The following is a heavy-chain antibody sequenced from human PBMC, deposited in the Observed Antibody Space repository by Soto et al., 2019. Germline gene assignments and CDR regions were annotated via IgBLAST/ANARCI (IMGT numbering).Heavy chain of an antibody. J-gene: IGHJ6*02. CDR3: ARSQGSSTSLEIYFYYYYGMDV. CDR2: IIPISGTA. D-gene: IGHD2-2*01. Sequence: QVQLVQSGAEVMKPGSSVKVSCKASGGTFSSYAIGWVRQAPGQGLEWMGGIIPISGTANYAQKFQGRVTITADESTSTAYMELSSLRSEDTAVYYCARSQGSSTSLEIYFYYYYGMDVWGQGTTVTVSS. V-gene: IGHV1-69*01. CDR1: GGTFSSYA.